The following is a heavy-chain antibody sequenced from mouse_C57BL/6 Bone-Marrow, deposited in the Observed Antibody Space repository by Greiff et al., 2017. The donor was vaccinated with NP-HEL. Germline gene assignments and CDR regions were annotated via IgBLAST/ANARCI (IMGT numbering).Heavy chain of an antibody. CDR2: INPYNGGT. Sequence: EVKLMESGPVLVKPGASVKMSCKASGYTFTDYYMNWVKQSHGKSLEWIGVINPYNGGTSYNQKFKGKATLTVDKSSSTAYMELNSLTSEDSAVYYCARRLYYGNPDYWGQGTTLTVSS. D-gene: IGHD2-1*01. V-gene: IGHV1-19*01. CDR1: GYTFTDYY. CDR3: ARRLYYGNPDY. J-gene: IGHJ2*01.